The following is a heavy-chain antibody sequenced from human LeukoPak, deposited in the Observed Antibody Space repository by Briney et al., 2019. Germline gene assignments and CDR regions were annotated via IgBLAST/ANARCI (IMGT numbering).Heavy chain of an antibody. CDR3: ARGSPWDYGDPGWNWFDP. CDR2: IYYSGST. D-gene: IGHD4-17*01. Sequence: PSETLSLTCTVSGGSISSSSYYWGWIRQPPGRGLEWMGSIYYSGSTYYNPSLKSRVTISVDTSKNQFSLKRSSVTAADTAVYYCARGSPWDYGDPGWNWFDPWGQGTLVTVSS. CDR1: GGSISSSSYY. V-gene: IGHV4-39*07. J-gene: IGHJ5*02.